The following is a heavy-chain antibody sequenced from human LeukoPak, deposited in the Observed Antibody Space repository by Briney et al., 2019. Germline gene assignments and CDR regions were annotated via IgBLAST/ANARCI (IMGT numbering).Heavy chain of an antibody. V-gene: IGHV3-23*01. CDR1: GFTFSSYA. D-gene: IGHD4-11*01. CDR2: ISGSGGNT. CDR3: AKSVEHSNYRKFHD. Sequence: PGGSLRLSCAASGFTFSSYAMNWVRQAPGEGLEWVSAISGSGGNTYYADSVKGRFTISRDNSKNTLFLQMSNLRAEDTAVYYCAKSVEHSNYRKFHDWGQGTLVTVSS. J-gene: IGHJ4*02.